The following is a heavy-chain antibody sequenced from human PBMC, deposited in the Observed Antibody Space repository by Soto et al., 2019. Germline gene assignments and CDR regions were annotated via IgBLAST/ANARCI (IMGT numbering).Heavy chain of an antibody. CDR1: GYSFTSYD. Sequence: QVQLEQSGAEVKKPGASVKVSFKSSGYSFTSYDMHWVREAPGQRIEWMGWINAGNGNTKYSEKFQGRVTITRDTSASKAYMELSSLRSEDTAVYFCAREGITMVRGVMGWYFDLWGRGTLVTVSS. V-gene: IGHV1-3*01. J-gene: IGHJ2*01. CDR3: AREGITMVRGVMGWYFDL. CDR2: INAGNGNT. D-gene: IGHD3-10*01.